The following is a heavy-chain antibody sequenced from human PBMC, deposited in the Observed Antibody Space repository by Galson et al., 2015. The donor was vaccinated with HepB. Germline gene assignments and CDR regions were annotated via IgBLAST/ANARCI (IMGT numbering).Heavy chain of an antibody. Sequence: QSGAEVKKPGESLKISCKGSGYSFTSYWIGWVRQMPGKGLEWMGIIYPGDSDTRYSPSFQGQVTISADKSISTAYLQWSSLKASDTAMYYCATSPIAVADPAPAFDYWGQGTLVTVSS. CDR2: IYPGDSDT. J-gene: IGHJ4*02. D-gene: IGHD6-19*01. CDR3: ATSPIAVADPAPAFDY. V-gene: IGHV5-51*01. CDR1: GYSFTSYW.